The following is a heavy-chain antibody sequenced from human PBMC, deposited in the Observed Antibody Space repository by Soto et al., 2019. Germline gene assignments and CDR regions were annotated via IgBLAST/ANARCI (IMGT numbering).Heavy chain of an antibody. V-gene: IGHV5-10-1*01. J-gene: IGHJ6*02. CDR2: IDPSDSYT. D-gene: IGHD2-15*01. Sequence: LKISCKGSGYSFTSYWISWVRQMPGKGLEWMGRIDPSDSYTNYSPSFQGHVTISADKSISTAYLQWSSLKASDTAMYYCATRGYCSGGSCSDYYYYGMDVWGQGTTVTVSS. CDR1: GYSFTSYW. CDR3: ATRGYCSGGSCSDYYYYGMDV.